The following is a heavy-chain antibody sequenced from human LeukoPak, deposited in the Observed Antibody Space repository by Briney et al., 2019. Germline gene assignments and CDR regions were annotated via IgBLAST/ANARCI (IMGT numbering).Heavy chain of an antibody. CDR2: IYHSGST. J-gene: IGHJ4*02. CDR1: GGSISSSNW. CDR3: ARTGPDSSGYYFDY. V-gene: IGHV4-4*02. Sequence: SETLSLTCTVSGGSISSSNWWSWVRQPPGKGLEWIGEIYHSGSTNYNPSLKSRVTISVDKSKNQFSLKLSSVTAADTAVYYCARTGPDSSGYYFDYWGQGTLVTVSS. D-gene: IGHD3-22*01.